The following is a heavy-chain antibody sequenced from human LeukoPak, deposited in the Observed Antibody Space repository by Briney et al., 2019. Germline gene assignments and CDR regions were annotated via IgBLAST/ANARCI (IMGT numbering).Heavy chain of an antibody. V-gene: IGHV3-21*01. Sequence: GGSLRISCAASGFTFSSYSMNWVRQAPGKGLEWVATINSSRSYKYYADSVKGRFTISRDNAKNSLYLQMNSLRAEDTAVYYCARERSSGIAVAGGGHWYFDLWGRGTLVTVSS. D-gene: IGHD6-19*01. CDR1: GFTFSSYS. CDR2: INSSRSYK. CDR3: ARERSSGIAVAGGGHWYFDL. J-gene: IGHJ2*01.